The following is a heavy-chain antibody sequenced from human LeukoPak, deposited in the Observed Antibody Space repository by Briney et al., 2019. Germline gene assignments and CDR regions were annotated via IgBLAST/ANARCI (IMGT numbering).Heavy chain of an antibody. J-gene: IGHJ6*02. CDR2: IWYDGSNK. V-gene: IGHV3-33*01. CDR3: ARGDTAMSYYYDGMDV. D-gene: IGHD5-18*01. Sequence: PGESLRLSWAASAFTFSSYRMHWVREAPCKGLEWVEVIWYDGSNKYYADSVKGRFTISRDNSKNTLYLQMNSLRAEDTAVYYCARGDTAMSYYYDGMDVWGQGTTVTVSS. CDR1: AFTFSSYR.